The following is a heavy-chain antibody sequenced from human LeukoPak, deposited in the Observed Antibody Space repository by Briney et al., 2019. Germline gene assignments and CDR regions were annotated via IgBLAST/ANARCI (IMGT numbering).Heavy chain of an antibody. D-gene: IGHD3-22*01. CDR3: AREKPFYDSSGYYYPIAFDY. V-gene: IGHV3-20*04. CDR2: INWNGGST. Sequence: GGSLRLSCAASGFTFDDYGMSWVRHAPGKGLEWVPGINWNGGSTGYADSVKGRFTIARDNAKNSLYLQMNSLRAEDTALYYCAREKPFYDSSGYYYPIAFDYWGQGTLVTVSS. CDR1: GFTFDDYG. J-gene: IGHJ4*02.